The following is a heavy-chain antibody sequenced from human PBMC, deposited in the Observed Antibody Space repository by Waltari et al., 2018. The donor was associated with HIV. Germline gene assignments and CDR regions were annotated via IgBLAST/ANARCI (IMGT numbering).Heavy chain of an antibody. CDR3: AREGSGLEPFFDY. CDR2: IYTSGIT. Sequence: QVQLQESGPGLVKPSETLSLTCPVSGGSISSYYWSWNRPPAGKGLEWIGRIYTSGITNYNPSLKSRVTMSVDTSKNQFSLKLSSVTAADTAVYYCAREGSGLEPFFDYWGQGTLVTVSS. V-gene: IGHV4-4*07. J-gene: IGHJ4*02. CDR1: GGSISSYY. D-gene: IGHD1-1*01.